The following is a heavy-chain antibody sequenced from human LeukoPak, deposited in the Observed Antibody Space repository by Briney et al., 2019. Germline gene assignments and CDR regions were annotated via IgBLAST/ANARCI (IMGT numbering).Heavy chain of an antibody. J-gene: IGHJ4*02. CDR1: GGSISSSNYY. CDR3: ARHGQNYYDGSGYYVDY. CDR2: IYYSGST. V-gene: IGHV4-39*01. Sequence: SETLSLTCTVSGGSISSSNYYWGWIRQPPGKGLEWIGSIYYSGSTYYNPSLKSRVTISVDTSKSQFSLKLTSVTAADTAVYYCARHGQNYYDGSGYYVDYWGQGTLVTVSS. D-gene: IGHD3-22*01.